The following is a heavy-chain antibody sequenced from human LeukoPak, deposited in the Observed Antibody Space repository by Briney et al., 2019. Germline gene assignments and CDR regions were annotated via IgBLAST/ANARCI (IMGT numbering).Heavy chain of an antibody. CDR2: SYHSGST. CDR1: GGSITSSYYY. CDR3: ARCRIQLWHYMDV. J-gene: IGHJ6*03. D-gene: IGHD5-18*01. V-gene: IGHV4-39*07. Sequence: SETQSLTCTVSGGSITSSYYYWGWIRQPPGKGLEWIGSSYHSGSTYCNPSLMSRVTISVDTSKNQFSLKLNSMTAADTAVYYCARCRIQLWHYMDVWGKGTTVTVSS.